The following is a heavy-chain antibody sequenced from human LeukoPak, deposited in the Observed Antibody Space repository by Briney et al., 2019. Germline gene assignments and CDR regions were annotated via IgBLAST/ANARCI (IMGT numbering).Heavy chain of an antibody. CDR2: IYYSGST. V-gene: IGHV4-59*12. J-gene: IGHJ3*02. CDR1: GGSISSYY. CDR3: ARVLNLVVEVFDI. D-gene: IGHD2-15*01. Sequence: PSETLSLTCTVSGGSISSYYWRWIRQPPGKGLEWIGYIYYSGSTNYNPSLKSRVSMSLDTSKNQFSLKLNSVTAADTAVYYCARVLNLVVEVFDIWGQGTKVTVAS.